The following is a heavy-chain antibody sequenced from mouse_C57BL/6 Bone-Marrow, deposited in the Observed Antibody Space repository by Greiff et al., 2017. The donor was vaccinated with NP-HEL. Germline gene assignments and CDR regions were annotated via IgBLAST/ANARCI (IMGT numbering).Heavy chain of an antibody. CDR1: GYTFTSYT. J-gene: IGHJ2*01. D-gene: IGHD2-12*01. CDR2: INPSSGYT. Sequence: QVQLQQSGAELARPGASVKMSCKASGYTFTSYTMHWVKQRPGQGLEWIGYINPSSGYTKYNQKFKDKATLTADKSSSTAYMQLSSLTSEDYAVYYCARSRVIVYYFDYWGTGTTLTVSS. V-gene: IGHV1-4*01. CDR3: ARSRVIVYYFDY.